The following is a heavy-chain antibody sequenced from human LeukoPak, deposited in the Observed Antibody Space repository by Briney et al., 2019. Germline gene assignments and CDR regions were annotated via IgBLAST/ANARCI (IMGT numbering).Heavy chain of an antibody. CDR1: GYTFTGYY. D-gene: IGHD6-6*01. V-gene: IGHV1-2*02. Sequence: ASVKLSCKASGYTFTGYYMHWVRQAPGQGLEWMGWINPNSGGTNYAQKFQGRFTMTRDTSISTAYMELSRLRSDDTAVYYCAREGRLIAARPGVDYWGQGTLVTVSS. CDR3: AREGRLIAARPGVDY. J-gene: IGHJ4*02. CDR2: INPNSGGT.